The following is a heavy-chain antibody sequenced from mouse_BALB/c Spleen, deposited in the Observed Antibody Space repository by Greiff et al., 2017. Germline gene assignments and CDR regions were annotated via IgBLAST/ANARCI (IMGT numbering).Heavy chain of an antibody. V-gene: IGHV2-9-2*01. CDR1: GFSLTSYD. Sequence: VKLMESGPGLVAPSQSLSITCTVSGFSLTSYDISWIRQPPGKGLEWLGVIWTGGGTNYNSAFMSRLSISKDNSKSQVFLKMNSLQTDDTAIYYCVRDGHITTVVADAMDYWGQGTSVTVSS. CDR2: IWTGGGT. CDR3: VRDGHITTVVADAMDY. J-gene: IGHJ4*01. D-gene: IGHD1-1*01.